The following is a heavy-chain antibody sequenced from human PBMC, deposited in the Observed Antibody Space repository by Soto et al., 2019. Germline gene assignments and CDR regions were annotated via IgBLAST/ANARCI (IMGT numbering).Heavy chain of an antibody. V-gene: IGHV4-39*01. CDR2: IYYSGST. J-gene: IGHJ6*02. Sequence: SENLPVTYTVSCGSISSSSYYWGWIRQPPGKGLEWIGSIYYSGSTYYNPSLKSRVTISVDTSKNQFSLKLSSVTAADTAVYYCASQLDYDFWSGHASYGMDVWGQGTTVT. D-gene: IGHD3-3*01. CDR3: ASQLDYDFWSGHASYGMDV. CDR1: CGSISSSSYY.